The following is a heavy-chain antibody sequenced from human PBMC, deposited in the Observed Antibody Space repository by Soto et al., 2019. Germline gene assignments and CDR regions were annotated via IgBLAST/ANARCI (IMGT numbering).Heavy chain of an antibody. CDR3: ASPVTIFGVGYAFDI. CDR2: MNPSGSNT. D-gene: IGHD3-3*01. J-gene: IGHJ3*02. Sequence: ASVKVSCKASGLAFPIDDIIWVRQTIGRGLEFMGWMNPSGSNTGYAQKFQGRATFTWNTPTSTAYMDLSGLRSEDTAVYYCASPVTIFGVGYAFDIWGQGTMVTVSS. CDR1: GLAFPIDD. V-gene: IGHV1-8*01.